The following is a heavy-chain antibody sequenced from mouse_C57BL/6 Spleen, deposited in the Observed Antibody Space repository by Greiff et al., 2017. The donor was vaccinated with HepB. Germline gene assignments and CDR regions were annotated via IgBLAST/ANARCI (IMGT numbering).Heavy chain of an antibody. CDR3: ARHAEGGYWYFYV. CDR1: GYTLTEYT. J-gene: IGHJ1*03. Sequence: QVQLQQSGAELVKPGASVKLSCKASGYTLTEYTIHWVKQRSGQVLEWIGWFYPGSGSIKYNEKFKDKATLTADKSSSKVYMELSRLTSEDSAVSFCARHAEGGYWYFYVWGTRTTVTVSS. V-gene: IGHV1-62-2*01. CDR2: FYPGSGSI.